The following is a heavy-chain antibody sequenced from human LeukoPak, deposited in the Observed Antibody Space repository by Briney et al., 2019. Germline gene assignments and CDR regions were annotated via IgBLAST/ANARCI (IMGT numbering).Heavy chain of an antibody. CDR3: ARASRLRYFEGHYYYMDV. D-gene: IGHD3-9*01. CDR2: IHYSGST. J-gene: IGHJ6*03. V-gene: IGHV4-39*07. CDR1: GGSISSSSYY. Sequence: SETLSLTCTVSGGSISSSSYYWGWIRQPPGKGLEWIGSIHYSGSTYYNPSLKSRVTMSVDTSKNQFSLKLSSVTAADTAVYYCARASRLRYFEGHYYYMDVWGKGTTVTISS.